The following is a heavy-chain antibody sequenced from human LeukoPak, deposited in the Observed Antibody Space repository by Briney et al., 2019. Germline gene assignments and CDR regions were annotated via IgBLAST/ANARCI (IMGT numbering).Heavy chain of an antibody. V-gene: IGHV1-24*01. Sequence: GASVKVSCKVSGYTLTELSMHWVRQAPGKGLEWMGGFDPEDGETIYAQKFQGRVTMTEDTSTDTAYMELSSLRSEDTAVYYCATRSSNAYGLTYYGTDVWGKGTTVTVSS. CDR2: FDPEDGET. CDR3: ATRSSNAYGLTYYGTDV. D-gene: IGHD3-10*01. CDR1: GYTLTELS. J-gene: IGHJ6*04.